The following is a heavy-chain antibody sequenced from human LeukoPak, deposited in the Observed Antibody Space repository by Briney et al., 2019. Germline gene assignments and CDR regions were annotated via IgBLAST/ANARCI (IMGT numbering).Heavy chain of an antibody. CDR3: ATAVSYSSSFRL. J-gene: IGHJ4*02. CDR1: GYTLTELS. V-gene: IGHV1-24*01. Sequence: ASVKVSCKASGYTLTELSMHWVRQAPGKGLEWMGGFDPEDGETIYAQKFQGRVTMTEDTSTDTAYMELSSLRSEDTAVYYSATAVSYSSSFRLWGQGTLVTVSS. CDR2: FDPEDGET. D-gene: IGHD6-13*01.